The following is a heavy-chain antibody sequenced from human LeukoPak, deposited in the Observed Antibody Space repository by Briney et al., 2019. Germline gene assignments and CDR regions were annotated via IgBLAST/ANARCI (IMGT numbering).Heavy chain of an antibody. Sequence: PGGSLRLSCAASGFTFSSYGMHWVRQAPGKGLEWVAVISYDGSNKYYADSVKGRFTISRDNSKNTLYLQMNSLRAEDTAVYYCAKDRGGTRIDYWGQGTLVTVSS. V-gene: IGHV3-30*18. CDR1: GFTFSSYG. D-gene: IGHD4-23*01. J-gene: IGHJ4*02. CDR2: ISYDGSNK. CDR3: AKDRGGTRIDY.